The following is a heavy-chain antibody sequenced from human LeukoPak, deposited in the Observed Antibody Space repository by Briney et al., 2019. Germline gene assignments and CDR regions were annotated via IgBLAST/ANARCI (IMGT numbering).Heavy chain of an antibody. CDR2: ISYDGSNK. D-gene: IGHD4-23*01. Sequence: GGSLRLSCAASGFTFSSYGMHWVRQAPGKGLEWVAVISYDGSNKYYADSVKGRFTISRDNAKNSVYLQMDSLRADDTAVYYCARLTTGVTLTYWGQGTQVTVSS. J-gene: IGHJ4*02. CDR3: ARLTTGVTLTY. V-gene: IGHV3-30*03. CDR1: GFTFSSYG.